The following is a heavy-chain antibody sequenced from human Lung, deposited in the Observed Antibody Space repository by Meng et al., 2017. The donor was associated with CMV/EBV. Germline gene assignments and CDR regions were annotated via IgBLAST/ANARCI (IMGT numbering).Heavy chain of an antibody. D-gene: IGHD3-3*01. CDR2: IVAILGRV. V-gene: IGHV1-69*05. CDR3: AREVGEWTNFYGMDV. CDR1: GGTFSSYA. Sequence: SXXVSXKASGGTFSSYAFSWVRQAPGQGLEWMGGIVAILGRVNYAQKFQGRVTMTTDESTSTAYMELSSLESEDTTVYYCAREVGEWTNFYGMDVRGQGXMVTVSS. J-gene: IGHJ6*02.